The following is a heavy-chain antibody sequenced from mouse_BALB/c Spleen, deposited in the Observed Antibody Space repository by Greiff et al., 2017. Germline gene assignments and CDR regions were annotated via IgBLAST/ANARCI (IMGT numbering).Heavy chain of an antibody. V-gene: IGHV1-77*01. CDR2: IYPGSGST. Sequence: VQRVESGPELVKPGASVKMSCKASGYTFTDYVISWVKQRTGQGLEWIGEIYPGSGSTYYNEKFKGKATLTADKSSNTAYMQLSSLTSEDSAVYFCARGGSTMITYFDVWGAGTTVTVSS. CDR3: ARGGSTMITYFDV. J-gene: IGHJ1*01. D-gene: IGHD2-4*01. CDR1: GYTFTDYV.